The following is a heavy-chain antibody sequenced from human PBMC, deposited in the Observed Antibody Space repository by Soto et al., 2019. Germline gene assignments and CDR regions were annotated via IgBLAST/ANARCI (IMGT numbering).Heavy chain of an antibody. CDR3: AKRASVGGMNDY. Sequence: GSLRLSCAASGFTFSSYSMNWVRQAPGKGLEWVSLISGSGDNTYYADSVKGRFTISRDNSKNTLYLQMNSLRAEDTAVYYCAKRASVGGMNDYWGQGTLVTVSS. CDR1: GFTFSSYS. D-gene: IGHD2-15*01. J-gene: IGHJ4*02. V-gene: IGHV3-23*01. CDR2: ISGSGDNT.